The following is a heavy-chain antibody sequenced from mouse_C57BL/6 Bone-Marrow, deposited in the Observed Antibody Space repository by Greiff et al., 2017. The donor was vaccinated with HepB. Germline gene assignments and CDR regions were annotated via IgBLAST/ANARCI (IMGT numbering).Heavy chain of an antibody. V-gene: IGHV10-1*01. CDR3: GRVYYGYDEYFDV. CDR2: LRSKSNNYAT. J-gene: IGHJ1*03. Sequence: EVQVVESGGGLVQPKGSLKLSCAASGFSFNTYAMNWVRQAPGKGLEWVARLRSKSNNYATYYADSVKDRFTISRDDSESMLYLQMNNLKTEDTAMDYCGRVYYGYDEYFDVWGTGTTVTVSS. CDR1: GFSFNTYA. D-gene: IGHD2-2*01.